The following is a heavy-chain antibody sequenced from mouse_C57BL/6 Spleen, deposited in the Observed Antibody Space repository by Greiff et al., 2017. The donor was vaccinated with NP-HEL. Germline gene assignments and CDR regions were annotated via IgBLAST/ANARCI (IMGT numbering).Heavy chain of an antibody. CDR2: IYPRSGNT. Sequence: QVQLQQSGAELARPGASVKLSCKASGYTFTSYGISWVKQRPGQGLEWIGEIYPRSGNTYYNEKFKGKATLTADKSSSTAYMELRSLTSEDSAVYFCATNWNEGFAYWGQGTLVTVSA. V-gene: IGHV1-81*01. CDR3: ATNWNEGFAY. D-gene: IGHD4-1*01. J-gene: IGHJ3*01. CDR1: GYTFTSYG.